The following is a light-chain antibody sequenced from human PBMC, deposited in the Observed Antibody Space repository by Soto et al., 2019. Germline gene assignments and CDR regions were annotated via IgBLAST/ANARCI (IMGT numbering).Light chain of an antibody. V-gene: IGLV2-11*01. CDR3: CSYAGDYTFV. J-gene: IGLJ1*01. CDR2: DVK. Sequence: QSALTQPRSVSGSPGQSVTLSCTGTSSDVGSYNYVTWYQQYPGKAPKVMIYDVKTRPSGVPDRFSGSKSGNTASLTISGLQAEDEADYYCCSYAGDYTFVFGTGTKVTVL. CDR1: SSDVGSYNY.